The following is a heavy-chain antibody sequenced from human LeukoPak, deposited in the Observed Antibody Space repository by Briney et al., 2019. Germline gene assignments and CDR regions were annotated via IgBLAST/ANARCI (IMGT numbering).Heavy chain of an antibody. J-gene: IGHJ4*02. CDR3: VRVDGGY. V-gene: IGHV3-74*01. Sequence: GGSLLLSCAAPGFTFSSYGMHWVRQGPGKGLVWVSRINSDGSTTNYADSVKGRFTISRDNAKNTLYLQMNSLRAEDTAVYYCVRVDGGYWGQGTLVTVSS. CDR1: GFTFSSYG. D-gene: IGHD3-16*01. CDR2: INSDGSTT.